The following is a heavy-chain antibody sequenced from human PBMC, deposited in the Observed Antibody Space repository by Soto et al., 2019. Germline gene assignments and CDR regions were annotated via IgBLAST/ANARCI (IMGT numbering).Heavy chain of an antibody. J-gene: IGHJ6*02. D-gene: IGHD3-10*01. CDR1: GYTFNEYY. Sequence: QVQLVQSGAEVKKPGASVKVSCKTSGYTFNEYYIHWMRQVPGQGPEWMGWINPNSGGTKFAKKFQGGITMTSDTSISTAYMELSGLRSAETAVYYWARRLGGGGDYFYGMDVWGQGTAVTVSS. CDR2: INPNSGGT. V-gene: IGHV1-2*02. CDR3: ARRLGGGGDYFYGMDV.